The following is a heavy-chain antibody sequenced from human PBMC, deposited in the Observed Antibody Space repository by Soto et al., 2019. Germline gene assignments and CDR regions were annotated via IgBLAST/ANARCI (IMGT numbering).Heavy chain of an antibody. CDR1: GYTFTSYY. CDR3: ARSRSMGDWSASVTTSAYGMDV. D-gene: IGHD3-3*01. J-gene: IGHJ6*02. CDR2: INPSGGYT. V-gene: IGHV1-46*01. Sequence: QVQLVQSGAEVKKPGASVKVSCQTSGYTFTSYYIHWVRQAPGQGLAWMGIINPSGGYTKYSKKFQDRVTMTRDAATNIVYMELSSLTSEDTAVYFCARSRSMGDWSASVTTSAYGMDVWGQGTMVTVSS.